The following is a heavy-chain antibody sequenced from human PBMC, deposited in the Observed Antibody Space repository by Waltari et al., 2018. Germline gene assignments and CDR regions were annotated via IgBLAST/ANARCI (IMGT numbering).Heavy chain of an antibody. D-gene: IGHD1-1*01. CDR2: IYTSGNT. CDR3: ARGDGDGANFDFDY. Sequence: QVQLQESGPGLVKPSQTLSLTCTVSGGSLNSGRYSWSWIRQPAGKGLEWIGLIYTSGNTKYNHSLKSRVTISLDTSNNQFSLSLGSVTAADTAVYYCARGDGDGANFDFDYWGQGTLVTGSS. J-gene: IGHJ4*02. CDR1: GGSLNSGRYS. V-gene: IGHV4-61*02.